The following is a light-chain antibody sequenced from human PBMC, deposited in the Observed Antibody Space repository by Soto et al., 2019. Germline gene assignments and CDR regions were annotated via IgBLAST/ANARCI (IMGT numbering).Light chain of an antibody. CDR2: AAS. Sequence: EIGLTQSQATLSLSPGERATLSCRASQSVGTYLACYQHNPGQAPRLLIYAASKRATGITARFSGSGSGTDFTLTISSPEPEDFAFYYCQQRYNWPNTFGQGTKLEI. CDR1: QSVGTY. V-gene: IGKV3-11*01. J-gene: IGKJ2*01. CDR3: QQRYNWPNT.